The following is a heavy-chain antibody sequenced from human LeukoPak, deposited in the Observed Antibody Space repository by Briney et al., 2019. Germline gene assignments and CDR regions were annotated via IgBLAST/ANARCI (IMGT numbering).Heavy chain of an antibody. D-gene: IGHD5-18*01. Sequence: GGSLRLSCTASGFTFGDYAMHWVRQAPGKGLEWVAVISYDGSNKYYADSVKGRFTISRDNSKNTLYLQMNSLRAEDTAVYYCARDREKGYSYGIGPPWFDPWGQGTLVTVSS. J-gene: IGHJ5*02. CDR3: ARDREKGYSYGIGPPWFDP. CDR1: GFTFGDYA. CDR2: ISYDGSNK. V-gene: IGHV3-30*04.